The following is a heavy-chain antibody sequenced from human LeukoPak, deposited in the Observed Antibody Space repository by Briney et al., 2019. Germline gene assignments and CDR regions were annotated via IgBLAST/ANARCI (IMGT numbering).Heavy chain of an antibody. D-gene: IGHD3-16*02. Sequence: ASVKVSCKASGYTFTSYDINWVRQATGQGLEWMGWMNPNSGNTGYAQKFQGRVTMTRNTSISTAYMELSSLRSDDTAVYYCARVGGSYRYALRGYYYYMDVWGKGTTVTVSS. CDR3: ARVGGSYRYALRGYYYYMDV. CDR1: GYTFTSYD. J-gene: IGHJ6*03. CDR2: MNPNSGNT. V-gene: IGHV1-8*01.